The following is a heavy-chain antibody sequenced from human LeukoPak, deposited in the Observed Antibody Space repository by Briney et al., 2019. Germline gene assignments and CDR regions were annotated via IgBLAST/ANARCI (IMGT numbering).Heavy chain of an antibody. V-gene: IGHV3-23*01. J-gene: IGHJ4*02. CDR3: AKDLKMTNYFDY. D-gene: IGHD5-24*01. CDR1: GFTFSSYA. Sequence: GGSLRLSRAASGFTFSSYAMSWVRQAPGKGLEWVPAISGSGGSTYYADSVKGRFTISRDNSKNTLYLQMNSLRAEDTAVYYCAKDLKMTNYFDYWGQGTMVTVSS. CDR2: ISGSGGST.